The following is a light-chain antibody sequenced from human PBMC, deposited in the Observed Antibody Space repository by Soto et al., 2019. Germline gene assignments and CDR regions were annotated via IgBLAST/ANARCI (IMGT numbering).Light chain of an antibody. CDR3: MQALQIPWT. CDR1: QSLLSSNGYTY. J-gene: IGKJ1*01. CDR2: LGS. Sequence: DIVMTQSPLSLPVTPGEPASISCRSSQSLLSSNGYTYLDWYLQRPGQSPQLLIYLGSLRASGVPDRFSGSGSGTDFTLKISRVEAEDVGVYYCMQALQIPWTFGQGTKVEIK. V-gene: IGKV2-28*01.